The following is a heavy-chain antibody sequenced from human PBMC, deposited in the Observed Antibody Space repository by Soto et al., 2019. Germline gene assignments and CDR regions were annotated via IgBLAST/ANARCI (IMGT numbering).Heavy chain of an antibody. CDR3: ARGRGPLVVVTAIKVYFDY. J-gene: IGHJ4*02. V-gene: IGHV4-34*01. D-gene: IGHD2-21*02. CDR2: ISHSGST. Sequence: QVQLQQWGAGLLKPSETLSLTCAVYGGSFSGYYWSWIRQPPGKGLEWIGEISHSGSTNYNPSLKGRATISVDTSMSQFSLKLSSGIAAATAVYYCARGRGPLVVVTAIKVYFDYWGQGTLVTVSS. CDR1: GGSFSGYY.